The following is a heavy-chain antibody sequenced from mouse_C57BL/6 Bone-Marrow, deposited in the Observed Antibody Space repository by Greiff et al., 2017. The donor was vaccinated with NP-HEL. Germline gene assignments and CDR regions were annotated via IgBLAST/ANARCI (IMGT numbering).Heavy chain of an antibody. V-gene: IGHV6-3*01. D-gene: IGHD1-1*01. J-gene: IGHJ2*01. CDR3: TDYYGSNY. CDR1: GFTFSNYW. CDR2: IRLKSDNYAT. Sequence: EVKLVESGGGLVQPGGSMKLSCVASGFTFSNYWMNWVRQSPETGLEWVAQIRLKSDNYATHYAESVKGRFTISRDDSKSSVYLQMNNLRAEDTGIYYCTDYYGSNYWGQGTTLTVSS.